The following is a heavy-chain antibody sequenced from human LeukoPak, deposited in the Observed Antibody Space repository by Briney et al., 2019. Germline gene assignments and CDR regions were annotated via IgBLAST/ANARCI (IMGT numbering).Heavy chain of an antibody. D-gene: IGHD2-2*01. CDR3: AKERGTTTWFDS. J-gene: IGHJ5*02. Sequence: GRSLRLSCTASGFIFSSYGMHWVRQAPGMGLEWVAVMSYDGSNKFYADSVKGRFTIFRDNSKNTLYLRMNSLRVDDTAVYYCAKERGTTTWFDSWGQGTLVTVSS. CDR2: MSYDGSNK. CDR1: GFIFSSYG. V-gene: IGHV3-30*18.